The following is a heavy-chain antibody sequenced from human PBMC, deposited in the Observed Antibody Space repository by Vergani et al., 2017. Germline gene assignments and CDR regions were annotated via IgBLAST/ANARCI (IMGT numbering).Heavy chain of an antibody. D-gene: IGHD3-22*01. J-gene: IGHJ4*02. CDR3: ARLYGRDSSGSKYFDY. Sequence: EVQLVQSGAEVKKPGESLKISCQTSGYSFTNYWIGWVRQMPGKGLEWLGIIHPADSDTRYSPSFQVQVTISVDKSISTAYLQRSSLRASDSAMYYCARLYGRDSSGSKYFDYWGQGTLVTVSS. CDR2: IHPADSDT. V-gene: IGHV5-51*01. CDR1: GYSFTNYW.